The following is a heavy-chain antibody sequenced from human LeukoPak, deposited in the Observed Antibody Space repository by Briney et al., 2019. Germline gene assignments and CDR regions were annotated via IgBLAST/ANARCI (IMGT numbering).Heavy chain of an antibody. Sequence: SETLSLTCAVYGGSFSGYYWSWIRQPPGKGLEWIGEINHSGSTNYNPSLKSRVTISVDTSKNQFSLKLSSVTAADTAVYYCARGHYSGSCNYWGQGPLVTVSS. CDR3: ARGHYSGSCNY. V-gene: IGHV4-34*01. CDR2: INHSGST. J-gene: IGHJ4*02. CDR1: GGSFSGYY. D-gene: IGHD1-26*01.